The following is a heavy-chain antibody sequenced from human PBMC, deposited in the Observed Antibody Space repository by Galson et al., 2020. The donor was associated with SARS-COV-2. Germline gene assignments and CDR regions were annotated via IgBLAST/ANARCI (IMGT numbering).Heavy chain of an antibody. J-gene: IGHJ6*02. CDR3: AGFRFYFLLYYGLDV. V-gene: IGHV4-59*01. CDR2: IHYSGST. CDR1: GGSISSYY. D-gene: IGHD1-26*01. Sequence: ETSATMSLTCTVSGGSISSYYWTWIRQPPGKGLEWIGYIHYSGSTNYNPSLKSRVTISIDTSKNQFSLRLSSVTAADTAVYYCAGFRFYFLLYYGLDVWGQGTTVTVSS.